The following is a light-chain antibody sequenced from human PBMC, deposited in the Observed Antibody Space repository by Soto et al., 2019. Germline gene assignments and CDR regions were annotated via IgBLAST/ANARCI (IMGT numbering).Light chain of an antibody. CDR3: QQYNNWPPLT. Sequence: EIVMTQSPATLSVSAGERATLSCRASQGVGTNLAWYQHKPGQAPRLLIYGASTRATAIPARFSGSGYGTEFTLTISSLQSEDFAVYYCQQYNNWPPLTFGGGTKVEIK. J-gene: IGKJ4*01. CDR2: GAS. V-gene: IGKV3-15*01. CDR1: QGVGTN.